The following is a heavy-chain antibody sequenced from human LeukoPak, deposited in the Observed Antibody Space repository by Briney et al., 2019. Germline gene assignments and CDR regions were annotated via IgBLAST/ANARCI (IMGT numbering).Heavy chain of an antibody. CDR1: GGSFSGNY. Sequence: ETLSLTCAVYGGSFSGNYWSWIRQLPGKGLEWIGEINHSGSTNYNPSLKSRVTISVDTSKNQFSLKLSSVTAADTAVYYCASRRVVVVAVSVPSLKRYWYFDLWGRGTLVTVSS. CDR3: ASRRVVVVAVSVPSLKRYWYFDL. CDR2: INHSGST. V-gene: IGHV4-34*01. J-gene: IGHJ2*01. D-gene: IGHD2-15*01.